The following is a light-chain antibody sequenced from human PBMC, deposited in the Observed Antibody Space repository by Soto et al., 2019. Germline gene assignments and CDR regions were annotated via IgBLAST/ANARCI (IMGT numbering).Light chain of an antibody. CDR2: AAS. Sequence: DIQMTQSPSSLSASVGDRVTITCRASQGISNYLAWYQQKSGKVPKLLIYAASTLQSGVPSRFSGSGSGTDLSLTITSLHSEDFASYYCQKYDNVPRTFGQGTKVEIK. J-gene: IGKJ1*01. CDR1: QGISNY. V-gene: IGKV1-27*01. CDR3: QKYDNVPRT.